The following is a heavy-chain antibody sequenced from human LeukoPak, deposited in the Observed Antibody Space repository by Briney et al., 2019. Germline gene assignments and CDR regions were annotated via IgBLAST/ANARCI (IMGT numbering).Heavy chain of an antibody. CDR3: AKDLRYYDSSGYGQFDY. J-gene: IGHJ4*02. CDR1: GFTFSSYA. D-gene: IGHD3-22*01. CDR2: LSGSGGST. V-gene: IGHV3-23*01. Sequence: PGGSLRLSCAASGFTFSSYAMSWVRQAPGKGLEWVSALSGSGGSTYYADSVKGRFTISRDNSKNTLYLQMNSLRAEDTAVYYCAKDLRYYDSSGYGQFDYWGQGTLVTVSS.